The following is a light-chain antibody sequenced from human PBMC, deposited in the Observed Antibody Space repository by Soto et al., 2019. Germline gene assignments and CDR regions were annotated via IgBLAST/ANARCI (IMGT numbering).Light chain of an antibody. CDR2: ATS. V-gene: IGKV3-20*01. CDR1: QSSGSNF. J-gene: IGKJ5*01. Sequence: EIVLTQSPGTLSLSPGERATVSCKTSQSSGSNFLAWYQQKPGQAPRLLIYATSQRATGIPDRFSGSASGADFTLTSDRLDPEYFAVYYCQLYGNSPPFGQGTRLEIK. CDR3: QLYGNSPP.